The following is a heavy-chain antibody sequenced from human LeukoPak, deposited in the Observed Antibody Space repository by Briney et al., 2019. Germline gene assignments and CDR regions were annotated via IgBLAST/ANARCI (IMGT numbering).Heavy chain of an antibody. CDR2: ISWNSGSK. CDR1: GFTFDDYA. Sequence: PGRSLRLSCAASGFTFDDYAMHWVRQVPGKGLEWVSGISWNSGSKGYADSVKGRFTIARDNAKNSLYLQMSSLRAEDTALYYCAKGYSSSGTDAFDIWGQGTMVTVSS. J-gene: IGHJ3*02. CDR3: AKGYSSSGTDAFDI. D-gene: IGHD6-13*01. V-gene: IGHV3-9*01.